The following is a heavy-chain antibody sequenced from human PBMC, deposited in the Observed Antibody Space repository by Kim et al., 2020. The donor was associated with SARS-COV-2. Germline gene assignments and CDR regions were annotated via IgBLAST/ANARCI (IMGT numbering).Heavy chain of an antibody. CDR2: IWYDGSNK. CDR1: GFTFSSYG. Sequence: GGSLRLSCAASGFTFSSYGMHWVRQAPGKGLEWVAVIWYDGSNKYYADSVKGRFTISRDNSKNTLYLQMNSLRAEDTAVYYCAKDIHGADYGMDVWGQGTTVTVSS. CDR3: AKDIHGADYGMDV. J-gene: IGHJ6*02. V-gene: IGHV3-33*06. D-gene: IGHD2-21*01.